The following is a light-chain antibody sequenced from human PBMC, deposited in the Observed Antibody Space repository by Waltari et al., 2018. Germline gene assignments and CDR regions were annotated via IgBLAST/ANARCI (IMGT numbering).Light chain of an antibody. Sequence: DIVMTQSPDPLAVSLGEEATIHCQSSQSVLYLSNNKNSLAWYQQKPGQPPKLLIYWASTRESGVPARFSGSVSGTDFTLTISSLQAEDVAVYYCQQYYSTPLSFGGGTKVEIK. CDR1: QSVLYLSNNKNS. J-gene: IGKJ4*01. V-gene: IGKV4-1*01. CDR3: QQYYSTPLS. CDR2: WAS.